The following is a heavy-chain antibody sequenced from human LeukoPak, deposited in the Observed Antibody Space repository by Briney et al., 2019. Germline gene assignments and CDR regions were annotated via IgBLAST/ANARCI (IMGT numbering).Heavy chain of an antibody. CDR1: GGSFSGYY. Sequence: SETLSLTCAVYGGSFSGYYWSWIRQPPGKGLEWIGEINHSGSTNYNPSLKSRVTTSADTSKNQFSLKLSSVTAADTAVYYCARGSSIGFDSSGYYWYYWGQGTLVTVSS. V-gene: IGHV4-34*01. J-gene: IGHJ4*02. D-gene: IGHD3-22*01. CDR3: ARGSSIGFDSSGYYWYY. CDR2: INHSGST.